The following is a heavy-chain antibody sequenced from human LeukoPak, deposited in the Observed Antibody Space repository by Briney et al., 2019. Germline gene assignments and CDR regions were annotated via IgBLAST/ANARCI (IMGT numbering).Heavy chain of an antibody. CDR3: AKEHYRIAAAGQPDY. Sequence: GGSLRLSCAASGFTFSSYAMTWVRQAPGEGLVWVSSLSGNTNYAFYADSVKGRFTVSRDNSKNTLFLQMNSLRAEDTAVYYCAKEHYRIAAAGQPDYWGQGTLVTVSS. CDR2: LSGNTNYA. D-gene: IGHD6-13*01. CDR1: GFTFSSYA. V-gene: IGHV3-23*01. J-gene: IGHJ4*02.